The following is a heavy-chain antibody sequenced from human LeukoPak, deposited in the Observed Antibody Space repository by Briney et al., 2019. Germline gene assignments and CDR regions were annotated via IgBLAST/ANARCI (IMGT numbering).Heavy chain of an antibody. D-gene: IGHD3-22*01. V-gene: IGHV3-30*02. CDR3: ARDLRIYYDSSGYSDY. Sequence: PGGSLRLSCSASEFTFSNFWMSWVRQAPGKGPEWVAFIRYDGSNKYYADSVKGRFTISRDNAKNSLYLQMNSLRAEDTAVYYCARDLRIYYDSSGYSDYWGQGTLVTVSS. CDR2: IRYDGSNK. J-gene: IGHJ4*02. CDR1: EFTFSNFW.